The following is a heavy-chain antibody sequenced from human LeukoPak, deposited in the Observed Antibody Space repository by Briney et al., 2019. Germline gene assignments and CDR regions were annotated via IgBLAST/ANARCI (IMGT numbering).Heavy chain of an antibody. D-gene: IGHD6-13*01. J-gene: IGHJ4*02. Sequence: KPSETLSLTCTVSGGSISSSSYYWGWIRQPPGKGLEWIGSIYYSGSTYYNPSLKSRVTISVDTSKNQFSLKLSSVTAADTAVYYCASGQAAAPAYWGQGTLVTVSS. CDR3: ASGQAAAPAY. CDR1: GGSISSSSYY. CDR2: IYYSGST. V-gene: IGHV4-39*07.